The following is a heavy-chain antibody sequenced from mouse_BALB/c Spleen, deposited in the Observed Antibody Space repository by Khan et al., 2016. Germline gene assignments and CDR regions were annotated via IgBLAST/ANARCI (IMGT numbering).Heavy chain of an antibody. J-gene: IGHJ2*01. D-gene: IGHD4-1*01. V-gene: IGHV4-1*02. Sequence: EVKLLESGGGLVQPGGSLKLSCAASGFDFSRYWMNWVRQAPGKGLEWIGEINPDSSTINYTPSLKDKFIISRDNAKNTLYLQMSKVRSEDTALYFCARPNWDHYFDSWGQGTTLTVSS. CDR2: INPDSSTI. CDR3: ARPNWDHYFDS. CDR1: GFDFSRYW.